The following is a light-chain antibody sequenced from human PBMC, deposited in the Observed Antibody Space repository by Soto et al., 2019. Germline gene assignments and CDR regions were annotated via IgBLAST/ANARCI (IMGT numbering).Light chain of an antibody. Sequence: EIVLTQSPATLSVSPGEGATLSCRASESINSDIAWYQQKPGQAPRLLIYGPSSRAAGIPDRFSGSGSGTDFTLTISRLEPEDFAVYYCQQYGSSRTFGQGTKVDIK. CDR1: ESINSD. CDR3: QQYGSSRT. CDR2: GPS. J-gene: IGKJ1*01. V-gene: IGKV3-20*01.